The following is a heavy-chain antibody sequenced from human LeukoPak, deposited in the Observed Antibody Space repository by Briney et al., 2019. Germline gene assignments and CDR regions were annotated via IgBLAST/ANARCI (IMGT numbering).Heavy chain of an antibody. D-gene: IGHD2-2*01. CDR2: ISSSSSTI. Sequence: PGGSLRLSCAASGFTFSSYSMNWVRQAPGKGLEWVSYISSSSSTIYSADSVKGRFTISRDNAKNSLYLQMNSLRAEDTAVYYCARDKSIVVVPAAIPDAFDIWGQGTMVTVSS. J-gene: IGHJ3*02. V-gene: IGHV3-48*04. CDR1: GFTFSSYS. CDR3: ARDKSIVVVPAAIPDAFDI.